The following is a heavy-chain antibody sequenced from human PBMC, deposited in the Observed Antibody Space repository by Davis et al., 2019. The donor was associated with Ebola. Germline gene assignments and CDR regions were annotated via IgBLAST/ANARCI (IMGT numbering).Heavy chain of an antibody. V-gene: IGHV1-46*01. CDR3: ARGLTAYDFWSGSNYYGMDV. Sequence: AASVTVSCKASGYTFTSYYMHWVRQAPGQGLEWMGIINPSGGSTRYAQKFQGRVTMTRDTSTSTVYMELSSLRSEDTAVYYCARGLTAYDFWSGSNYYGMDVWGQGTTVTVSS. D-gene: IGHD3-3*01. J-gene: IGHJ6*02. CDR2: INPSGGST. CDR1: GYTFTSYY.